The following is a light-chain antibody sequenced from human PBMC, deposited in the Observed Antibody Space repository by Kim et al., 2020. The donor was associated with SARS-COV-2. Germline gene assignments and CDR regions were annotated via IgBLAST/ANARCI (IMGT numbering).Light chain of an antibody. Sequence: SYELTQPPSVSVSPGQTASITCSGDKLGDKYACWHQQKPGQSPVLVIYQDNKRPSGIPERFSGSNSGNTATLTISGTQAMDEADYYCQAWDSSTAVFGGG. CDR2: QDN. J-gene: IGLJ2*01. V-gene: IGLV3-1*01. CDR3: QAWDSSTAV. CDR1: KLGDKY.